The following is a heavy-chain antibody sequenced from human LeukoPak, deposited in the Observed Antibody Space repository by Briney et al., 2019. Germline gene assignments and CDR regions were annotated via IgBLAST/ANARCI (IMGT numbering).Heavy chain of an antibody. CDR1: GFTVSNHY. D-gene: IGHD6-6*01. CDR3: APRDVSSSSQH. CDR2: IYTGFSA. Sequence: GGSLRLSCAASGFTVSNHYVTWVRQPPGKGLEWVSVIYTGFSADYADSVKGRFTISRDNAKNSLYLQMNSLRAEDTAVYYCAPRDVSSSSQHWGQGTLVTVSS. V-gene: IGHV3-53*01. J-gene: IGHJ1*01.